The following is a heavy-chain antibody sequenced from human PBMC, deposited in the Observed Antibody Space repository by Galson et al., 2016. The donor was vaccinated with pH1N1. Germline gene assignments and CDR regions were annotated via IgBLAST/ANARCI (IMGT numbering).Heavy chain of an antibody. Sequence: SVKVSCKASGGTFSSYAISWVRQAPGHGLEWMGGIIPIFGVLNYEQNFQGRVTITADEFTSTAYMELSSLTSEDTAVYYCAGAGFGAYKFDSWGQGTLVTVSS. CDR3: AGAGFGAYKFDS. D-gene: IGHD4-17*01. CDR1: GGTFSSYA. J-gene: IGHJ4*02. CDR2: IIPIFGVL. V-gene: IGHV1-69*13.